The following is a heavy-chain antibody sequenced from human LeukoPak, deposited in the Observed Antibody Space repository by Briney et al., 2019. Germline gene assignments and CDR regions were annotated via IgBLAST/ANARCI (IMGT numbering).Heavy chain of an antibody. J-gene: IGHJ4*02. Sequence: PGESLQISCKGSGYTFTNYWIGWVRQVPGKGLEWMGIIYPGDSDTNYSPSFQGQVTISVDKSISTAYLQWSSLKASDTAMYYCARRESSGSIDDWGQGTLVTVSS. CDR1: GYTFTNYW. D-gene: IGHD6-19*01. CDR2: IYPGDSDT. V-gene: IGHV5-51*01. CDR3: ARRESSGSIDD.